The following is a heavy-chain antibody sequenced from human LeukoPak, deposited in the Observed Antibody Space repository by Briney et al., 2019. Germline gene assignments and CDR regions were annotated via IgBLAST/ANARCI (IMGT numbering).Heavy chain of an antibody. D-gene: IGHD6-13*01. V-gene: IGHV3-23*01. CDR1: GFTFSSYG. CDR3: AKDSGYSSSWYAD. J-gene: IGHJ4*02. CDR2: ISGSVGTI. Sequence: GGSLRLSCAASGFTFSSYGMSWVRQAPGKGLEWVSSISGSVGTIYYADSVKGRFTISRDNSKNTLYLQMNNLRAEDTALYYCAKDSGYSSSWYADWGQGTLVTVSS.